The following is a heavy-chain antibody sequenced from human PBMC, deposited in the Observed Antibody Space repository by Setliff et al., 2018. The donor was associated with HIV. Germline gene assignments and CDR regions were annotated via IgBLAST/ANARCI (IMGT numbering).Heavy chain of an antibody. CDR3: ARQGNWEFDY. Sequence: PGESLKISCAVSGFTFISYGMYWVRQAPGKGLEWVAFIRYDGSYRYYADSVKGRFSISRDNSKNSLYLQMISLRAEDTALYYCARQGNWEFDYWGQGTLVTVSS. CDR2: IRYDGSYR. J-gene: IGHJ4*02. CDR1: GFTFISYG. V-gene: IGHV3-30*02. D-gene: IGHD7-27*01.